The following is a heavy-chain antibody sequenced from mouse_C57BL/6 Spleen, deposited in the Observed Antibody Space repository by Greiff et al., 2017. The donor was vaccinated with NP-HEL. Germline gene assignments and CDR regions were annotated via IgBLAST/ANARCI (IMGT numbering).Heavy chain of an antibody. D-gene: IGHD2-2*01. CDR3: ARESYGYVDAWFAY. J-gene: IGHJ3*01. V-gene: IGHV1-50*01. CDR1: GYTFTSYW. CDR2: IDPSDSCT. Sequence: QVQLQQPGAELVKPGASVKLSCKASGYTFTSYWMQWVKQRPGQGLAWIGEIDPSDSCTIYNQKLKGKAKLTVDTSSSTAYMQLSILTSEDSAVYDCARESYGYVDAWFAYWGQGTLVTVSA.